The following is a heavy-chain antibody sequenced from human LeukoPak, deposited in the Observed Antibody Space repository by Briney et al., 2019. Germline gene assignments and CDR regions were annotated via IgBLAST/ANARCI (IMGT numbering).Heavy chain of an antibody. J-gene: IGHJ3*02. CDR1: GGSISSYY. Sequence: SETLSLTCTVSGGSISSYYWSWIRQPAGKGLEWIGRIYTSGSTNYNPSLKSRVTMSVDTSKNQFSLKLSSVTAADTAVYYCARVTWQQLSYAFDIWGQRTMVTVSS. D-gene: IGHD6-13*01. V-gene: IGHV4-4*07. CDR2: IYTSGST. CDR3: ARVTWQQLSYAFDI.